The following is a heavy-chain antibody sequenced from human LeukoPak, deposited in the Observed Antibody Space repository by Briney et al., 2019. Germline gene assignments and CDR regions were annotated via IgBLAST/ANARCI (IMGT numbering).Heavy chain of an antibody. CDR1: GYTFIGHY. Sequence: ASVKVSCKASGYTFIGHYLHWVRQAPGQGLEWMGRINPNSGGTNYAQKFQGRVTMTRDTSISTAFMELSRLRSDDTAVYFCATISNLFYDSSGFSDVDYWVQGTLVTVSS. CDR3: ATISNLFYDSSGFSDVDY. D-gene: IGHD3-22*01. J-gene: IGHJ4*02. V-gene: IGHV1-2*06. CDR2: INPNSGGT.